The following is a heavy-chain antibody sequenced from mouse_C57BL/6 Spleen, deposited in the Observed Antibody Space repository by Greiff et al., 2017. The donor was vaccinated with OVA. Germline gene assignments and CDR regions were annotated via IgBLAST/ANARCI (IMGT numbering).Heavy chain of an antibody. CDR3: ARQHYSNPYYYAMDY. CDR2: IWSDGST. CDR1: GFSLTSYG. J-gene: IGHJ4*01. V-gene: IGHV2-6-1*01. D-gene: IGHD2-5*01. Sequence: VQLQESGPGLVAPSQSLSITCTVSGFSLTSYGVHWVRQPPGKGLEWLVVIWSDGSTTYNSALKSRLSISKDNSKSQVFLKMNSLQTDDTAMYYCARQHYSNPYYYAMDYWGQGTSVTVSS.